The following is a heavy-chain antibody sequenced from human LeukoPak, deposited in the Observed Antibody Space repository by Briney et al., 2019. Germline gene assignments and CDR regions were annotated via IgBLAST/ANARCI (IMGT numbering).Heavy chain of an antibody. CDR1: GYTFSGYY. J-gene: IGHJ4*02. D-gene: IGHD1-26*01. Sequence: GASVKVSCKASGYTFSGYYMHWVRQAPGQGLEWMGWINPNSDDTNYAQKFQGRVTMTRDTSISTAYMELRRLRSDDTAMYYCARGPVILVGACFDYWGQGTLVTVSS. CDR2: INPNSDDT. V-gene: IGHV1-2*02. CDR3: ARGPVILVGACFDY.